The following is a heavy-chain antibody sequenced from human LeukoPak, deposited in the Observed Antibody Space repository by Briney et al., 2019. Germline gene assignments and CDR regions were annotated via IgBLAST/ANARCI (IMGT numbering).Heavy chain of an antibody. CDR3: ARDRGLSYKDY. Sequence: GRSLRLSCAASGFTFSTYGMQWVRQAPGKGLEWVAIIWYDGGIKYYADSVKGRFTISRDNSKNTLYLEMNSLRAEDTAAYHCARDRGLSYKDYWGQGTLVTVSS. CDR1: GFTFSTYG. D-gene: IGHD3-10*01. CDR2: IWYDGGIK. V-gene: IGHV3-33*01. J-gene: IGHJ4*02.